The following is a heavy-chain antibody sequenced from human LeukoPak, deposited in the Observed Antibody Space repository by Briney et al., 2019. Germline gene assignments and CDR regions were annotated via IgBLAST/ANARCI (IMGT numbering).Heavy chain of an antibody. Sequence: PGGSLRLSCAASGFTFSSYSMNWVRQAPGKGLEWVSSISSSSSYIYYADSVKGRFTISRDNAKNSLYLQMNSLRAEDTAVYYCARYTVVTGADWFDPWGQGTLVTVSS. V-gene: IGHV3-21*01. CDR1: GFTFSSYS. CDR2: ISSSSSYI. CDR3: ARYTVVTGADWFDP. D-gene: IGHD4-23*01. J-gene: IGHJ5*02.